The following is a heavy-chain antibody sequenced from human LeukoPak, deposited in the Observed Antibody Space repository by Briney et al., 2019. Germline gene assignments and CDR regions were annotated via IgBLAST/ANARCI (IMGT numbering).Heavy chain of an antibody. D-gene: IGHD6-6*01. J-gene: IGHJ4*02. CDR3: AREYSSSARVVDY. CDR2: IYYSAST. Sequence: SETLSLTCTVSGGSISSGGYYWSWIRQHPGKGLEWIGYIYYSASTYYNPSLKSRVTISVDTSKNQFSLKLSSVTAADTAVYYCAREYSSSARVVDYWGQGTLVTVSS. CDR1: GGSISSGGYY. V-gene: IGHV4-31*03.